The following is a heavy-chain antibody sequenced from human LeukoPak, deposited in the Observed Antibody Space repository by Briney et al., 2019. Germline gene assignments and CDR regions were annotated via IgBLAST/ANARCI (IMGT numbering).Heavy chain of an antibody. CDR3: ARSGSGIDAFDI. J-gene: IGHJ3*02. V-gene: IGHV1-2*02. CDR1: GYTFTGYY. Sequence: ASVKVSCKASGYTFTGYYMHWVRQAPVQGLEWMGWINPNSGGTNYAQKFQGRVTMTRDTSISTAYMELSRLRSDDTAVYYCARSGSGIDAFDIWGQGTMVTVSS. CDR2: INPNSGGT. D-gene: IGHD2-15*01.